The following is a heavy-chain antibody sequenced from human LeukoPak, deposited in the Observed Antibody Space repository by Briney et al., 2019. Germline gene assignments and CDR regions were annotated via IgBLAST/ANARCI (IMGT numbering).Heavy chain of an antibody. CDR1: GYSFTSYW. CDR2: IDPGDSNI. V-gene: IGHV5-10-1*01. CDR3: ARPDCSGTGCHLLTY. J-gene: IGHJ4*02. D-gene: IGHD2-2*01. Sequence: GESLKISCQGSGYSFTSYWINWVRQMPGKGLEWMGRIDPGDSNINYSPSFQGRVTLSVDKSTSTAYLQWSSLEASDTAMYYCARPDCSGTGCHLLTYWGQGTLATDSS.